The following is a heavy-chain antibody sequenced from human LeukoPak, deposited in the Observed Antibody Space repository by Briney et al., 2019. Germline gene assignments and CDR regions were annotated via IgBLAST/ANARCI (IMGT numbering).Heavy chain of an antibody. J-gene: IGHJ4*02. V-gene: IGHV3-20*04. CDR3: ARVQGYCSSTSCYFDY. CDR2: INWNGGST. CDR1: GFTFDDYG. D-gene: IGHD2-2*01. Sequence: GGSLRLSCAASGFTFDDYGMGWVRQAPGKGLEWVSGINWNGGSTGYADSVKGRFTISRDNAKNSLYLQMNSLRAEDTALYYCARVQGYCSSTSCYFDYWGQGTLVTVSS.